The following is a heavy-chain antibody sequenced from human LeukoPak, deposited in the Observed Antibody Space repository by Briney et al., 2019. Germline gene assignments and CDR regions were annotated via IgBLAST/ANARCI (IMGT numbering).Heavy chain of an antibody. CDR3: AKGTVAGRSYYFDY. CDR1: GFTFDDYA. J-gene: IGHJ4*02. Sequence: GGSLRLSCAASGFTFDDYATHWVRQAPGKGLEWVSGISWNSGSIGYADSVKGRFTISRDNAKNSLYLQMNSLRAEDTALYYCAKGTVAGRSYYFDYWGQGTLVTVSS. D-gene: IGHD6-19*01. V-gene: IGHV3-9*01. CDR2: ISWNSGSI.